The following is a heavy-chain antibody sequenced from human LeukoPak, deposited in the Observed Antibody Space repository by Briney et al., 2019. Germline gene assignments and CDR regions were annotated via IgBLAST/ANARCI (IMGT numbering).Heavy chain of an antibody. CDR3: AAKTVDMVRGVMS. Sequence: GGSLRLSCAASGFTVSSNYMSWVRQAPGKGLEWVSVIYSGGSTYYADSVKGRFTISRDNSKNTLYLQMNSLRAEDTAVCYCAAKTVDMVRGVMSWGQGTLVTVSS. CDR1: GFTVSSNY. J-gene: IGHJ4*02. D-gene: IGHD3-10*01. V-gene: IGHV3-53*01. CDR2: IYSGGST.